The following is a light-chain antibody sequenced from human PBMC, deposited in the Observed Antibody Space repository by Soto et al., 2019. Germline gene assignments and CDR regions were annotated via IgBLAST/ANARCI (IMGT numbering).Light chain of an antibody. Sequence: ETVMTQSPATLSVSPGERATLSCRASQTVRNNYLAQYQQKPGQAPRLLIYGASSRATGILDRFSGSGSGTDFTLTISRLEPEDFAVYYCQQYGSSPPITFGQGTRLEI. V-gene: IGKV3-20*01. J-gene: IGKJ5*01. CDR3: QQYGSSPPIT. CDR2: GAS. CDR1: QTVRNNY.